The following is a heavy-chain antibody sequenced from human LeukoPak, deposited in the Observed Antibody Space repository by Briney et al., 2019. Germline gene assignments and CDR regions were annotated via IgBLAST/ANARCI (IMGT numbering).Heavy chain of an antibody. D-gene: IGHD3-3*01. CDR2: ISSSGSTI. CDR1: GFTFSSYE. V-gene: IGHV3-48*03. J-gene: IGHJ6*02. CDR3: ARDQLWSGYFGGMDV. Sequence: GGSLRLSCAASGFTFSSYEMNWVRQAPGKGLEWVSYISSSGSTIYYADSVKGRFTISRDSAKNSLYLQMNSLRAEDTAVYYCARDQLWSGYFGGMDVWGQGTTVTVSS.